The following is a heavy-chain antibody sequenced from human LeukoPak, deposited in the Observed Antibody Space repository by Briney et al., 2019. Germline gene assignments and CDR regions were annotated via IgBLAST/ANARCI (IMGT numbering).Heavy chain of an antibody. CDR1: GFTFSSYA. J-gene: IGHJ4*02. CDR3: AKGGDITSSQFDY. D-gene: IGHD5-12*01. CDR2: ISGSGGTT. V-gene: IGHV3-23*01. Sequence: PGGSLRLSCAAAGFTFSSYAMTWVRQAAGKGLEWVALISGSGGTTYYADSVKGRFTISRDNSKNTLYLQMNSLRAEDTAVYYCAKGGDITSSQFDYGGQGTLVTVSS.